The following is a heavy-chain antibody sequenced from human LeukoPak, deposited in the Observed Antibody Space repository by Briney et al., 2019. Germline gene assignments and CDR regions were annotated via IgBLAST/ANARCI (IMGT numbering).Heavy chain of an antibody. CDR2: ISSSGSTI. CDR3: ARGDYYYDSSGPNY. Sequence: GGSLRLSCAASGFTFSSYEMNWVRQAPGKGLEWVSYISSSGSTIYYADSVKGRFTISRDNSKNTLYLQMNSLRAEDTAVYYCARGDYYYDSSGPNYWGQGTLVTVSS. CDR1: GFTFSSYE. V-gene: IGHV3-48*03. J-gene: IGHJ4*02. D-gene: IGHD3-22*01.